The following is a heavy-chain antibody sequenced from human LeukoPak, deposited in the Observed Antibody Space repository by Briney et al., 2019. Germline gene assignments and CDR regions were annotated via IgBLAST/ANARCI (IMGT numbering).Heavy chain of an antibody. CDR1: GGSISSSTYY. J-gene: IGHJ4*02. CDR3: ARLGKEVTYRAYYLDY. V-gene: IGHV4-39*01. D-gene: IGHD1-26*01. CDR2: IYYDGST. Sequence: SETLSLTCTVSGGSISSSTYYWSWIRQPPGKGLECIGNIYYDGSTFYNPSLKNRATISEDTSKNQLSLKLSSVTAADTAVYYCARLGKEVTYRAYYLDYWGQGTLVTVSS.